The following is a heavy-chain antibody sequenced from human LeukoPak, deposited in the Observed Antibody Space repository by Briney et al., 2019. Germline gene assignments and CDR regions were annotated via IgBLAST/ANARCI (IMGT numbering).Heavy chain of an antibody. V-gene: IGHV4-61*02. CDR1: GGSISSGSYY. Sequence: TLSLTCTVSGGSISSGSYYWSWIRQPAGKGLEWIGRIYTSGSTNYNPSLKSRVTISVDTSKNQFSLKLSSVTAADTAVYYCAIIDYSSTFWLPHDMDVWGKGTTVTVSS. CDR2: IYTSGST. CDR3: AIIDYSSTFWLPHDMDV. D-gene: IGHD2-2*01. J-gene: IGHJ6*03.